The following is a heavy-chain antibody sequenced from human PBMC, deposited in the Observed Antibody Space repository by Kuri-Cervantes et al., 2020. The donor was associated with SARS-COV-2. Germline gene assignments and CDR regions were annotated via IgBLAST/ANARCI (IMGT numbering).Heavy chain of an antibody. D-gene: IGHD3-3*01. J-gene: IGHJ4*02. Sequence: ASVKVCWKPSGYTFTNYGITWVRQAPGQGLEWMGWISPYNDKTSYAEKFQGRVTMTTITSSTTAYMELRSLRSDDTAVHYCARVLFPQVEAHFDYWGQGSLVTVSS. V-gene: IGHV1-18*01. CDR2: ISPYNDKT. CDR1: GYTFTNYG. CDR3: ARVLFPQVEAHFDY.